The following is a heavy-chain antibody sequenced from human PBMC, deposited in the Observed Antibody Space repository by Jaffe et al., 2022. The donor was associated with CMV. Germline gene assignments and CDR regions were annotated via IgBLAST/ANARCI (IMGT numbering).Heavy chain of an antibody. V-gene: IGHV3-23*01. CDR3: AKDAFMITFGGVGHNWFDP. CDR1: GFTFSSYA. CDR2: ISGSGGST. D-gene: IGHD3-16*01. J-gene: IGHJ5*02. Sequence: EVQLLESGGGLVQPGGSLRLSCAASGFTFSSYAMSWVRQAPGKGLEWVSAISGSGGSTYYADSVKGRFTISRDNSKNTLYLQMNSLRAEDTAVYYCAKDAFMITFGGVGHNWFDPWGQGTLVTVSS.